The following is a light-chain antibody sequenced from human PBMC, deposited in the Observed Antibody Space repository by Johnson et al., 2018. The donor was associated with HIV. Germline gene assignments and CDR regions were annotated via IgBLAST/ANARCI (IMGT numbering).Light chain of an antibody. J-gene: IGLJ1*01. CDR1: SSNIGKNY. CDR3: ATWDRSLTIGGV. Sequence: QSVLTQPPSVSAAPGQMVSISCSGSSSNIGKNYVSWYQQFPGTAPKLLIHENKKRPSGIPDRFSGSKSGTSATLGITGLQTGDEADYYCATWDRSLTIGGVVGTGTKVTVL. CDR2: ENK. V-gene: IGLV1-51*02.